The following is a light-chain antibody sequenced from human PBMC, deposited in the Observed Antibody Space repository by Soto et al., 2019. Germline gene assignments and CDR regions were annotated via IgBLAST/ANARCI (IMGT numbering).Light chain of an antibody. CDR2: AAS. J-gene: IGKJ3*01. Sequence: DIQMTQSPSSLSASVGDRVTITCRASQSVSNSLNWYQQTSGKPPKLLIYAASSLQSGVPSRFSGSGSGTDFTLTISSLQPDDFATYDCQQSFYVPYTFGPGTKVDLK. V-gene: IGKV1-39*01. CDR1: QSVSNS. CDR3: QQSFYVPYT.